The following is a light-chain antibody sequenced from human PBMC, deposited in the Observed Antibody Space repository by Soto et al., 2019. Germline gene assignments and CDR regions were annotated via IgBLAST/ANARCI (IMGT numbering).Light chain of an antibody. CDR1: QAISSY. Sequence: DIQLTQAPSFLSASAGDRVSITCRASQAISSYLAWYQQKPGRAPKLLIYAASTLQSGVPSRFSGSGSGTEFTLTISSLQPDDFATYYCQQYNTYSTFGQGTRLEI. CDR3: QQYNTYST. J-gene: IGKJ5*01. CDR2: AAS. V-gene: IGKV1-9*01.